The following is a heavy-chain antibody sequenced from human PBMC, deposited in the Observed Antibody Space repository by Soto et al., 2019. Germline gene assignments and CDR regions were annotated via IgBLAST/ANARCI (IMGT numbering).Heavy chain of an antibody. CDR2: INPNSGGT. Sequence: GASVKVSCTASGYTFNGYYMHWVRKAPGQGLEWMGWINPNSGGTNYAQKFQGWVTMTRDTSISTAYMELSRLRSDDTAVYYCARGPLSGHLGELSLTPHAFDIWGQGTMVTVSS. V-gene: IGHV1-2*04. CDR3: ARGPLSGHLGELSLTPHAFDI. CDR1: GYTFNGYY. D-gene: IGHD3-16*02. J-gene: IGHJ3*02.